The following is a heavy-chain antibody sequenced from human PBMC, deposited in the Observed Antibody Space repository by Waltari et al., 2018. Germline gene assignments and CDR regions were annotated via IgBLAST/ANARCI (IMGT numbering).Heavy chain of an antibody. D-gene: IGHD2-2*01. CDR3: ARHGEGYCSSTSCYEGSGADY. CDR1: GFTFSSYG. J-gene: IGHJ4*02. V-gene: IGHV4-39*01. Sequence: VQLVESGGGVVQPGGSLRLSCAASGFTFSSYGMHWVRQAPGKGLEWIGSIYYSGSTYYNPSLKSRVTISVDTSKNQFSRKLSSVTAADTAVYYCARHGEGYCSSTSCYEGSGADYWGQGTLVTVSS. CDR2: IYYSGST.